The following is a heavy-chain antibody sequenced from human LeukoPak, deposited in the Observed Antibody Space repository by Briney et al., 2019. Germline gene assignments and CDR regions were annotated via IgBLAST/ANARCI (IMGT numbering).Heavy chain of an antibody. D-gene: IGHD3-3*01. CDR2: IIPIFGTA. J-gene: IGHJ6*03. V-gene: IGHV1-69*05. CDR1: GGTFSSYA. CDR3: ATQYDFWSGYYTGINYYYMDV. Sequence: SVKVSCKASGGTFSSYAIGWVRQAPGQGLEWMGRIIPIFGTANYAQKFQGRVTITTDESTSTAYMELSSLRSEDTAVYYCATQYDFWSGYYTGINYYYMDVWGKGTTVTVSS.